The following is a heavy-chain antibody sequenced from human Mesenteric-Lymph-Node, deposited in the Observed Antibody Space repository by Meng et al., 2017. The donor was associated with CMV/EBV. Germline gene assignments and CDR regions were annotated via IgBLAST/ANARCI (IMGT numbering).Heavy chain of an antibody. CDR3: ARTGGLFYKVAYDWFDP. CDR2: ISAYNGNR. Sequence: ASVKVSCKASGYTFTTYGISWVRQAPGQGLEWMGWISAYNGNRNYAQSLQGRVTMTTDTSTSTAYMELNSLGSDDTAVYYCARTGGLFYKVAYDWFDPWGQAILVTVSS. CDR1: GYTFTTYG. V-gene: IGHV1-18*01. J-gene: IGHJ5*02. D-gene: IGHD3-10*01.